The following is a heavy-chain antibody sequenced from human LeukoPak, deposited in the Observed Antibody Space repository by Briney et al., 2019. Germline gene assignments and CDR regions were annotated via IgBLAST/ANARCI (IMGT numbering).Heavy chain of an antibody. D-gene: IGHD6-19*01. Sequence: GGSLRLSRAASGFTFSSYCMRWVRQTPGKGLEWVANIKQDGSENYYVDSVKGRFTISRDNAKNSLYLQMNSLRAEDTAVYYCARARSQQWLVPRYWGQGTLVTVSS. J-gene: IGHJ4*02. CDR1: GFTFSSYC. V-gene: IGHV3-7*01. CDR3: ARARSQQWLVPRY. CDR2: IKQDGSEN.